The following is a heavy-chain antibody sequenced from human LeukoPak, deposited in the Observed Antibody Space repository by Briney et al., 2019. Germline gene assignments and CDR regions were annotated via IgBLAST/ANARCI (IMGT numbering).Heavy chain of an antibody. V-gene: IGHV1-2*02. J-gene: IGHJ6*03. CDR1: GYTLTGYC. CDR2: INTKSGAT. CDR3: ARDRSSNYYYYYYMDV. Sequence: ASVKVSCKASGYTLTGYCMHWVRQAPGQGLEWLGWINTKSGATNYAQNFQGRVTMTRDTSMSTTYMELKRLRSDDTAVYYCARDRSSNYYYYYYMDVWGKGTTVTVSS.